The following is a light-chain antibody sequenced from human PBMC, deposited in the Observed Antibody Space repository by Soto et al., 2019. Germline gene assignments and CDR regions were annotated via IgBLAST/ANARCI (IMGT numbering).Light chain of an antibody. Sequence: QSALTQPASVSGSPGQSITISCTGTSSDVGGYNYVSWYQQHPGKAPKLMIYEVSNRPSGVSNRFSGSKSGNTASLTISGLQAEDEADYYCSSYISSSLDYVFGTGTKLTVL. J-gene: IGLJ1*01. CDR3: SSYISSSLDYV. CDR1: SSDVGGYNY. V-gene: IGLV2-14*01. CDR2: EVS.